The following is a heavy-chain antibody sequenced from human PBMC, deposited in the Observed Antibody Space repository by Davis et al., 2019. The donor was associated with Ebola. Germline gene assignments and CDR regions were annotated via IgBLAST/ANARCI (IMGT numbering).Heavy chain of an antibody. CDR2: IYPGDSDT. CDR3: ARQAGIAAAGMLAGIAFDP. Sequence: PGGSLRLSCKGSGYTFTSYWIGWVRQMPGKGLEWMGIIYPGDSDTRYSPSFQGQVTISADKSISTAYLQWSSLKASDTAMYYCARQAGIAAAGMLAGIAFDPWGQGTLVTVSS. D-gene: IGHD6-13*01. J-gene: IGHJ5*02. CDR1: GYTFTSYW. V-gene: IGHV5-51*01.